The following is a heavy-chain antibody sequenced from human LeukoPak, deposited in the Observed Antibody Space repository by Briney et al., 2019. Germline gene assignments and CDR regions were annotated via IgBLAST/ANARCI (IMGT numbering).Heavy chain of an antibody. CDR3: ARDRDGYNYY. CDR1: DGSISSSSYD. D-gene: IGHD5-24*01. Sequence: SETLSLTCSVSDGSISSSSYDWGWIRQPPGKGLEWIGSIYYSGSTYYNPSLKSRVTISVDTSKNQFSLKLSSVTAADTAVYYCARDRDGYNYYWGQGTLVTVSS. CDR2: IYYSGST. J-gene: IGHJ4*02. V-gene: IGHV4-39*07.